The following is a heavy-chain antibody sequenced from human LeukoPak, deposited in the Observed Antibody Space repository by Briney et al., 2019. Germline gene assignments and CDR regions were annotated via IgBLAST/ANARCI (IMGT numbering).Heavy chain of an antibody. J-gene: IGHJ4*02. D-gene: IGHD6-19*01. CDR1: GFTFSSYS. CDR2: ISSSSSYI. Sequence: PGGSLRLSCAASGFTFSSYSMNWVRQAPGKGLEWVSSISSSSSYIYYADSVKGRFTISRDNSKNTLYLQMNSLRAEDTAVYYCARDHSVAGRNYFDYWGQGTLVTVSS. CDR3: ARDHSVAGRNYFDY. V-gene: IGHV3-21*01.